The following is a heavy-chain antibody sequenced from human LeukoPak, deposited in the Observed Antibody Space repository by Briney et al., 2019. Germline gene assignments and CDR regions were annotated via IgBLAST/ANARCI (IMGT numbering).Heavy chain of an antibody. Sequence: PGGSLRLSCAASGFTFSSYWMSWVRQAPGKGLEWVANIKQDGSEKNYVDSVKGRFTISRDNAKNSLDLQMNSLRAEDTAVYYCAKGDYDFWSGYFDYWGQGTLVTVSS. CDR2: IKQDGSEK. V-gene: IGHV3-7*01. CDR1: GFTFSSYW. J-gene: IGHJ4*02. D-gene: IGHD3-3*01. CDR3: AKGDYDFWSGYFDY.